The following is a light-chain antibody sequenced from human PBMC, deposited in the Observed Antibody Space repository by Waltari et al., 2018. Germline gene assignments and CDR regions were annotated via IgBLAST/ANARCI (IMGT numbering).Light chain of an antibody. Sequence: SYELTQPSSVSVSPGQTASITCSGDNLENKYVSWYQQSPGQSPVLVFYQDAKRPSVMPERFSGSNSGNTATLTISGTQAMDEADYYCQAWDSSTPWVFGGGTKVTVL. CDR3: QAWDSSTPWV. CDR1: NLENKY. J-gene: IGLJ3*02. CDR2: QDA. V-gene: IGLV3-1*01.